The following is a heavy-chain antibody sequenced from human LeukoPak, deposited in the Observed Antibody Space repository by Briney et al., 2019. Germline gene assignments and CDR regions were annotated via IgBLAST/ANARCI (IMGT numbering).Heavy chain of an antibody. Sequence: GGSLRLSCAAFGFPLSSYAMSWVRQAPGKGLEWVSATSSSDAGTYHADSVRGRFTISRDNSKNSLYLQMNSLRVEDAAVYYCARAPVTSCRGAYCYPFDYWGQGTLVTVSS. CDR1: GFPLSSYA. CDR3: ARAPVTSCRGAYCYPFDY. J-gene: IGHJ4*02. CDR2: TSSSDAGT. D-gene: IGHD2-21*01. V-gene: IGHV3-23*01.